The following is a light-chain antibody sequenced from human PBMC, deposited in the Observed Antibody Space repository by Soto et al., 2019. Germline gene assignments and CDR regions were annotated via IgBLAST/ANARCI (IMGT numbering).Light chain of an antibody. V-gene: IGKV1-6*01. J-gene: IGKJ2*01. CDR1: QGIRSD. CDR2: AAS. Sequence: AIQVTQSPSSLSVSVGDRVSITCRTSQGIRSDLGWYQQKPGKAPKLLIYAASSLQTGVPSRFSGTGSGTDFILTISSLQPEDFATYYCQQINSWPYTFGQGTKVDIK. CDR3: QQINSWPYT.